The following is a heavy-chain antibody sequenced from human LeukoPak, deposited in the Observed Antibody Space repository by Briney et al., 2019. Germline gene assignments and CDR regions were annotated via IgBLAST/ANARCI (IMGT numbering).Heavy chain of an antibody. Sequence: GGSLRLSCAASGFTFRSYAMSWVRQAPGKGLEWVSAIIGSGGSTYYADSVKGRFTISRDNSKNTLYLQMNSLRAEDTAVYYCARARSSWYDPDAFDIWGQGTMVTVSS. CDR2: IIGSGGST. CDR3: ARARSSWYDPDAFDI. J-gene: IGHJ3*02. V-gene: IGHV3-23*01. CDR1: GFTFRSYA. D-gene: IGHD6-13*01.